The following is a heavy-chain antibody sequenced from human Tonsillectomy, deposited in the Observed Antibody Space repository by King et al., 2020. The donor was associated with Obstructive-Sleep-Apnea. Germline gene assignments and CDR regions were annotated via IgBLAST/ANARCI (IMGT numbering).Heavy chain of an antibody. Sequence: QLVQSGAEVKKPGASVKVSCKVSGYSLSDLSIHWVRQAPGKGLEWMGSFDPEDAETIYAQKLQGRVTMTEDTSTDTAYMGLSSLRSEDTAVYYCATSKPMIVVSMVYWGQGTLVTVSS. V-gene: IGHV1-24*01. CDR1: GYSLSDLS. D-gene: IGHD3-22*01. CDR2: FDPEDAET. CDR3: ATSKPMIVVSMVY. J-gene: IGHJ4*02.